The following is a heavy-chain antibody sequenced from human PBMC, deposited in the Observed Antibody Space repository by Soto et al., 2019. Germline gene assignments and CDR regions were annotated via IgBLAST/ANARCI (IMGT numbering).Heavy chain of an antibody. J-gene: IGHJ4*02. CDR3: ARDGSLAGNYEY. CDR1: GYVFNTYG. D-gene: IGHD4-4*01. CDR2: ITAYSADT. Sequence: QVQLVQSGAEVKRPGASVKVSCRASGYVFNTYGLSWVRQAPGQGLEWMGWITAYSADTNYAQKFKGRVTMTIDTSTNTAYMELRSLRSYDTALYFCARDGSLAGNYEYWGQGTLVTVSS. V-gene: IGHV1-18*01.